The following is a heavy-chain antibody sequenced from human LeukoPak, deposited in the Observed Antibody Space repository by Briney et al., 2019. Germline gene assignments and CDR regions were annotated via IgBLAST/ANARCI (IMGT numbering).Heavy chain of an antibody. V-gene: IGHV3-23*01. CDR3: AKTSYGEVNDAFDI. CDR1: GFTFFSYA. D-gene: IGHD4-17*01. J-gene: IGHJ3*02. Sequence: SGGSLRLSCTASGFTFFSYAMTWVRQAPGRGLEWVSTIIASGSTSYFADSVRGRFTISRDNSENTLYLQMNSLRAEDTAVYYCAKTSYGEVNDAFDIWGQGTMVTVSS. CDR2: IIASGSTS.